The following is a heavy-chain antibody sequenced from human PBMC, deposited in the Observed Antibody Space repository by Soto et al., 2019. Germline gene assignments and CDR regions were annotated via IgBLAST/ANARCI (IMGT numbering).Heavy chain of an antibody. Sequence: TLSQTCTVFDVSISSSSYYLGWISQPPGKGTEWIGSIYYSGSTYYNPSLKSRVTISVDTSKNQFSLKLSSVTAADTAVYYCARRSTDYYDSSGSVEDYWGQGNLVTVSS. CDR3: ARRSTDYYDSSGSVEDY. V-gene: IGHV4-39*01. CDR1: DVSISSSSYY. CDR2: IYYSGST. J-gene: IGHJ4*02. D-gene: IGHD3-22*01.